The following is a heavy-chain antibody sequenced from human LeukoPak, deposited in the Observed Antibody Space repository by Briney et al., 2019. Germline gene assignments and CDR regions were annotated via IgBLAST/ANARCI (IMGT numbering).Heavy chain of an antibody. Sequence: SQTLSLTCAISGDSVSTNSAAWNWIRQSPSRGLEWLGRTFYRSKWFNEYALSVKSRISIESDTSKNQFSLHLNSVTPEDTAVYYCARLRLPTNFFDYWGQGALVTVSP. J-gene: IGHJ4*02. V-gene: IGHV6-1*01. CDR1: GDSVSTNSAA. CDR3: ARLRLPTNFFDY. CDR2: TFYRSKWFN.